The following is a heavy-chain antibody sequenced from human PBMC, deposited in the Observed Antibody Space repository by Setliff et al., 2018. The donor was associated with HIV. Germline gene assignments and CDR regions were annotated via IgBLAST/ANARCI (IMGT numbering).Heavy chain of an antibody. J-gene: IGHJ5*02. D-gene: IGHD6-13*01. CDR3: ARDQGESTWSYWFDP. Sequence: SETLSLTCTVSGASVSSHYWTWIRQPAGKGLEWIGRVYPSGSVNYSPSFQSRVSMSIDTSKNQFSPTLTSVTAADTAVYYCARDQGESTWSYWFDPWGQGTQVTVSS. CDR1: GASVSSHY. V-gene: IGHV4-4*07. CDR2: VYPSGSV.